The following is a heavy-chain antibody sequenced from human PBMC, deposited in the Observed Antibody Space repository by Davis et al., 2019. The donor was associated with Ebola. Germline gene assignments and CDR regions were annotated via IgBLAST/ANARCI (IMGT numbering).Heavy chain of an antibody. CDR1: GFTFGDYA. CDR2: IRSKAYGGTT. CDR3: TRYGDYSWFDP. D-gene: IGHD4-17*01. V-gene: IGHV3-49*03. J-gene: IGHJ5*02. Sequence: GESLKISCTASGFTFGDYAMSWFRQAPGKGLEWVGFIRSKAYGGTTEYAASVKGRFTISRDDSKSIAYLQMNSLKTEGTAVYYCTRYGDYSWFDPWGQGTLVTVSS.